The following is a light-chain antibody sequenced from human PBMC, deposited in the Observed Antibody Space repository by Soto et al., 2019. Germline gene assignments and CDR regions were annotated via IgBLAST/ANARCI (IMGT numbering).Light chain of an antibody. CDR3: QQSYSPPPFT. J-gene: IGKJ3*01. CDR2: AAS. Sequence: DIQMTQSPSSLSASVGDRVTISCRASQSISSYLNWYQQKPGKAPNLLIYAASSLQSGVPSRFSGSGSGTDFTLTINSLQPEDFATYYCQQSYSPPPFTFGPGTKVDIK. V-gene: IGKV1-39*01. CDR1: QSISSY.